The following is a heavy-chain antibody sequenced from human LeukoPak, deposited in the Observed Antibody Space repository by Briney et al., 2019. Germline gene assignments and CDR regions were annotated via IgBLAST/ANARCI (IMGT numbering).Heavy chain of an antibody. Sequence: PGGSLRLSCAASGFTFSDYYMSWIRQAPGKGLEWVSYISSSGSTIYYADSVKGRFTIARDNAKNSLYLQMNSLRAEDTAVYYCARGDYYDLLRRRGHAFDIWGQGTMVTVSS. J-gene: IGHJ3*02. V-gene: IGHV3-11*01. CDR2: ISSSGSTI. CDR3: ARGDYYDLLRRRGHAFDI. CDR1: GFTFSDYY. D-gene: IGHD3-22*01.